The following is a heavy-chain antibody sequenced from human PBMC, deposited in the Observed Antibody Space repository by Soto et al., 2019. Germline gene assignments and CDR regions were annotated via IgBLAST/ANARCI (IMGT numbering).Heavy chain of an antibody. CDR1: GGSTSRYY. Sequence: PSENLSLTCPVSGGSTSRYYRSWIRQPPGKGLGRIGYIYYSGSTNYNPSLKSRVTISVDTSKNQFSLKLSSVTAADTAVYYCARDLRMNYYDSSGYYYLKAFDIWGQGTMVTVSS. D-gene: IGHD3-22*01. V-gene: IGHV4-59*01. CDR2: IYYSGST. CDR3: ARDLRMNYYDSSGYYYLKAFDI. J-gene: IGHJ3*02.